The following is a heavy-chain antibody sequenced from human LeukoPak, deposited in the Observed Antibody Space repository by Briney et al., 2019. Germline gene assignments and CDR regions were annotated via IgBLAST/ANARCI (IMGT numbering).Heavy chain of an antibody. J-gene: IGHJ4*02. V-gene: IGHV3-15*01. D-gene: IGHD3-10*01. CDR2: IKSKTDGETT. Sequence: GGSLRLSCVDSGFTFTNAWMSWIRQAPGKGLEWIGRIKSKTDGETTNYAEPVRGRFTISRDDSKSAVYLQMNSLKIEDTAVYYCTTDLGTYYHGSQRLIPIDYWGQGTLVTVSS. CDR1: GFTFTNAW. CDR3: TTDLGTYYHGSQRLIPIDY.